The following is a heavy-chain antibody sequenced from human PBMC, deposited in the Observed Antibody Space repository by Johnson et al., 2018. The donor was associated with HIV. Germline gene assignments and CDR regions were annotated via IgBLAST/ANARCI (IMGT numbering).Heavy chain of an antibody. Sequence: QEQLVESGGGLIQPGGSLRLSCAASGFTFSDYYMSWIRQAPGKGLECLSYISSSGISIYYIDSVKGRFTISRANAKNSLYLQMSSLRAEDTAVYFCARDSTPWGGDYVGYAFDLWGQGTMVTVSS. J-gene: IGHJ3*01. CDR1: GFTFSDYY. D-gene: IGHD4-17*01. CDR2: ISSSGISI. CDR3: ARDSTPWGGDYVGYAFDL. V-gene: IGHV3-11*04.